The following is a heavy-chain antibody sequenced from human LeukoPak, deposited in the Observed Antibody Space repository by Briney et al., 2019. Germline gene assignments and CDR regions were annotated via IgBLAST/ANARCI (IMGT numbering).Heavy chain of an antibody. CDR1: GGSISSSSYY. Sequence: SETLSLTCTVSGGSISSSSYYWGWIRQPPGKGLEWIGSIYYSGSTYYNPSLKSRVTISVDTSKNQFSLKLSSVTAADTAVYYCASIQGYSSGWYWFDPWGQGTLVTVSS. J-gene: IGHJ5*02. V-gene: IGHV4-39*01. CDR3: ASIQGYSSGWYWFDP. D-gene: IGHD6-19*01. CDR2: IYYSGST.